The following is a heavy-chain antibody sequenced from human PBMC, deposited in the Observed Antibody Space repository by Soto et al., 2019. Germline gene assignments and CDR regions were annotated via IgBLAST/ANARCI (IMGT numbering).Heavy chain of an antibody. V-gene: IGHV3-48*02. CDR2: ISSSSSTI. J-gene: IGHJ3*02. CDR1: GFTFSSYR. Sequence: EVQLVESGGGLVQPGGSLRLSCAASGFTFSSYRMNWVRQAPGKGLEWVSYISSSSSTIYYADSVKGRFTISRDNAKNSLYLQMKSVRDEDTAVYYCARDGMVSGFDIWGQGTLVSVSS. D-gene: IGHD3-10*01. CDR3: ARDGMVSGFDI.